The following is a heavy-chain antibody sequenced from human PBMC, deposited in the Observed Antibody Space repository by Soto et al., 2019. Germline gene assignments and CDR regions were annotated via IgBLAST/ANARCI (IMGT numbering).Heavy chain of an antibody. CDR2: ISGSSDTI. V-gene: IGHV3-48*02. D-gene: IGHD6-13*01. CDR1: GFTLSSYN. CDR3: ARDHGGSTWFVGIYYYFGVDV. J-gene: IGHJ6*02. Sequence: EVQLVESGGGLVQPGGSLRLSCAASGFTLSSYNMNWVRQAPGKGLEWVSYISGSSDTIYYADSVKGRFTIYRDNAKKSLYLQMDSLRDEDTAVYYCARDHGGSTWFVGIYYYFGVDVWGQGTTGTVSS.